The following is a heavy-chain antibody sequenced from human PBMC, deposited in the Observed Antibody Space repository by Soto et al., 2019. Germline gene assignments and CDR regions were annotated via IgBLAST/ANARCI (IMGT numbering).Heavy chain of an antibody. V-gene: IGHV3-23*01. CDR3: AKALHASAYDY. CDR2: ISAASTAT. CDR1: GFSFSTYT. Sequence: GGSLRLSCAASGFSFSTYTMGWVRQAPGKGLEWVSDISAASTATYYADSVKGRFTVSRDNSKNALFLQVHSLRAEDTATYFCAKALHASAYDYWGQGTLVTVSS. J-gene: IGHJ4*02. D-gene: IGHD6-25*01.